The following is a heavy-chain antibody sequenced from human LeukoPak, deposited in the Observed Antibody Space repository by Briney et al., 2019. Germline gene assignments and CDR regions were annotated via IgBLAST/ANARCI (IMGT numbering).Heavy chain of an antibody. V-gene: IGHV1-8*01. J-gene: IGHJ4*02. Sequence: ASVKVSCKASGYTFTSYDINWVRQAPGQGLEWMGWMNPNSGNTGYAQKFQGRVTMTRNTSISTAYMELSSLRSEDTAVYYCARAPYSSGWSDFDYWGQGTLVTVSS. CDR2: MNPNSGNT. CDR3: ARAPYSSGWSDFDY. CDR1: GYTFTSYD. D-gene: IGHD6-19*01.